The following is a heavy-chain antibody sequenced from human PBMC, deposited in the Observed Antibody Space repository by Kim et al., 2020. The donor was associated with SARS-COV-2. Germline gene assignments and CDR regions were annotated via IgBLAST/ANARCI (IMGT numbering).Heavy chain of an antibody. CDR3: ARGGHLYSGRHSWFDP. Sequence: ASVKVSCKASGYTFTSYDINWVRQATGQGLEWMGWMNPNSGNTGYAQKFQGRVTMTRNTSISTAYMELSSLRSEDTAVYYCARGGHLYSGRHSWFDPWGQGTLVTVSS. V-gene: IGHV1-8*01. J-gene: IGHJ5*02. CDR2: MNPNSGNT. D-gene: IGHD1-26*01. CDR1: GYTFTSYD.